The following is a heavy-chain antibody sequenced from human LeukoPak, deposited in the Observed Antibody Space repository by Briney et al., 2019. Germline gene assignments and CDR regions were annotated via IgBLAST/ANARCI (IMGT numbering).Heavy chain of an antibody. Sequence: GASGKVSCKASGYTFTSYAISWVRQAPGQGLEWMGGIIPIFGTANFAQKFQGRVTITADESTSTAYIELSSLRSEDTAVYYCATCSGWYEIYYYYYGMDVWGQGTTVTVSS. CDR3: ATCSGWYEIYYYYYGMDV. D-gene: IGHD6-19*01. CDR1: GYTFTSYA. V-gene: IGHV1-69*13. J-gene: IGHJ6*02. CDR2: IIPIFGTA.